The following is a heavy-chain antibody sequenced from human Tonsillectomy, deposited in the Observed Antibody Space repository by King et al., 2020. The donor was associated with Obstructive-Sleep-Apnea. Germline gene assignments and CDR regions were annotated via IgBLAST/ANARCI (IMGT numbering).Heavy chain of an antibody. CDR1: GFTFSSYG. CDR2: IRYDGSNK. V-gene: IGHV3-30*02. J-gene: IGHJ6*02. D-gene: IGHD5-12*01. Sequence: VQLVESGGGVVQPGGSLRLSCAASGFTFSSYGMHWVRQAPGKGLEWVAFIRYDGSNKYYADSVKGRFTISRDNSKNTLYLQMNSLRAEDTAVYYCAKDGGIVATIGVYYYGMDVWGQGTTVTVSS. CDR3: AKDGGIVATIGVYYYGMDV.